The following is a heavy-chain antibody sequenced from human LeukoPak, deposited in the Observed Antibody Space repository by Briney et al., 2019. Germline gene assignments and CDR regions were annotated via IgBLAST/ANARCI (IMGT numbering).Heavy chain of an antibody. CDR1: GGTFSSYA. CDR2: IIPIFGTA. CDR3: ARWTDYDYVWGSQNSFDY. J-gene: IGHJ4*02. D-gene: IGHD3-16*01. V-gene: IGHV1-69*13. Sequence: SVKVSCKASGGTFSSYAISWVRQAPGQGLEWMGGIIPIFGTANYAQKFQGRVTITADESTSTAYMELSSLRSEDTAVYYCARWTDYDYVWGSQNSFDYWGQGTLVTVSS.